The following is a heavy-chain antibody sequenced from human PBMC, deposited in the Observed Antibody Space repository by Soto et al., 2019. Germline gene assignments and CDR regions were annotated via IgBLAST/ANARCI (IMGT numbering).Heavy chain of an antibody. CDR1: GASVSSGSFY. V-gene: IGHV4-61*01. J-gene: IGHJ4*02. Sequence: QVQLQESGPRLVKPSETLSLTCTVSGASVSSGSFYWSWIRQPPGKGLEWVGYIYYTGSTSYSPSLKERVSIPVDTSKSQFSLKLSSVTAADTAVYYCARDGDGYNYWGQGTLVTVSS. CDR2: IYYTGST. D-gene: IGHD5-12*01. CDR3: ARDGDGYNY.